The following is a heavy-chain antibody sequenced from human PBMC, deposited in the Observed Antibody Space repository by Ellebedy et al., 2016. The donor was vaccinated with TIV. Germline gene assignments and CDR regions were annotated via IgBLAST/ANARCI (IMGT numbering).Heavy chain of an antibody. D-gene: IGHD3-10*01. CDR1: GFTFSSYG. Sequence: GESLKISXAASGFTFSSYGMHWVRQAPGKGLEWVAVIWYDGSNTYYADSVKGRFTISRDNSKNTLYLQMNSLRAEDTAVYYCAREPMVRGVIRRGYAMDVWGQGTTVTVSS. CDR3: AREPMVRGVIRRGYAMDV. V-gene: IGHV3-33*01. J-gene: IGHJ6*02. CDR2: IWYDGSNT.